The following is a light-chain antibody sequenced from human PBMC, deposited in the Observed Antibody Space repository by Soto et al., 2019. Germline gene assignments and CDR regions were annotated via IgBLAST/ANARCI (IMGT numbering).Light chain of an antibody. J-gene: IGKJ1*01. CDR2: KAS. V-gene: IGKV1-5*03. CDR3: QQYNRWT. CDR1: QSISSW. Sequence: DIQMTQSPSTLSASVGDRVTIICRASQSISSWLAWYQQKPGKAPKLLIYKASSLESGVPSRFSGSGSGTEFTLTISSLQPDDFATYYCQQYNRWTFGQGTKVDI.